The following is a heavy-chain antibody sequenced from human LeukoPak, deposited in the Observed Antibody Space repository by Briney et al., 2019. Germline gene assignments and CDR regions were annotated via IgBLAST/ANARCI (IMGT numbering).Heavy chain of an antibody. V-gene: IGHV3-49*03. CDR3: TRDPHYYHGNPHDF. Sequence: GGSLRLSCLTSGFTLSTNAMSWFRQAPGKGLEWLSFIRSKDHGGTTEYAASVKGRFTISRDDSNSIAYLQMNSLIIEDTAVYFCTRDPHYYHGNPHDFWGQGTRVTVSS. J-gene: IGHJ4*02. CDR1: GFTLSTNA. CDR2: IRSKDHGGTT. D-gene: IGHD4-23*01.